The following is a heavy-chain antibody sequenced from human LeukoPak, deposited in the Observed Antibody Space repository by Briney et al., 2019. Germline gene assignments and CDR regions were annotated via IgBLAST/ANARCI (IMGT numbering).Heavy chain of an antibody. D-gene: IGHD2-15*01. CDR1: GYTLTELS. Sequence: ASVKVSCKVSGYTLTELSMHWVRQAPGKGLEWMGGFDPEDGETIYAQKFQGRVTMTEDTSTDTAYMELSSLRSEDTAVYYCATDKPGYCSGGSCPMVVWGQGTLVTVSS. J-gene: IGHJ4*02. V-gene: IGHV1-24*01. CDR2: FDPEDGET. CDR3: ATDKPGYCSGGSCPMVV.